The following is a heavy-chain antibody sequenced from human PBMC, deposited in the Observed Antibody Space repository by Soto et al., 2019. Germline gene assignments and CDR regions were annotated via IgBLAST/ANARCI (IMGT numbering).Heavy chain of an antibody. D-gene: IGHD6-19*01. J-gene: IGHJ4*02. CDR2: IDYSGST. CDR1: GGSISSSSYY. Sequence: QLQLQESGPGLVKPSETLSLTCTVSGGSISSSSYYWGWIRQPPGKGLEWIGSIDYSGSTYYNPSLKVRVTITVDTSKNQFSLKLSSVTAADTAVDDCARPSPQLTGWLYYFDYWGQGTLVTVSS. CDR3: ARPSPQLTGWLYYFDY. V-gene: IGHV4-39*01.